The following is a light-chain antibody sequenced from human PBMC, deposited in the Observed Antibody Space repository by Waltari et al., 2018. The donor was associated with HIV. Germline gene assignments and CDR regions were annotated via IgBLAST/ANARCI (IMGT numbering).Light chain of an antibody. CDR3: AAWDDSLHGEL. Sequence: QSVLTQTPSLSGTPGQRVTISCSGGYSNIGSNTVNWYQQFPGTAPRLLIYSNNQRPSGVPDLFSGSKSGTSASLVISELQSQDEADYHCAAWDDSLHGELFGGGTKLTVL. V-gene: IGLV1-44*01. J-gene: IGLJ2*01. CDR2: SNN. CDR1: YSNIGSNT.